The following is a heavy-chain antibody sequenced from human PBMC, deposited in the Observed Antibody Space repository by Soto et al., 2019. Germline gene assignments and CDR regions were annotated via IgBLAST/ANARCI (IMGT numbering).Heavy chain of an antibody. Sequence: PSETLSLTCTVSGGSISSSSYYWGWIRQPPGKGLEWIGSIYYSGSTYYNPSLKSRVTISVDTSKNQFSLKLSSVTAADTAVYYCARHSLTATPYYYYGMDVWGQGTTVTVSS. CDR2: IYYSGST. D-gene: IGHD4-4*01. V-gene: IGHV4-39*01. CDR1: GGSISSSSYY. CDR3: ARHSLTATPYYYYGMDV. J-gene: IGHJ6*02.